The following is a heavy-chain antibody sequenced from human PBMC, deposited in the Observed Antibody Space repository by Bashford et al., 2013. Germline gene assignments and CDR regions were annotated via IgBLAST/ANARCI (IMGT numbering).Heavy chain of an antibody. CDR1: GYTFTSYG. J-gene: IGHJ3*01. Sequence: VASVKVSCKASGYTFTSYGISWVRQAPGQGLEWMGWINPSTTNSGYSQKFQGRVIMTRDTFTSTVDMELTSLTSEDSAIYYCARREANCAGYGDCYFLDAFDFWGQGTLVTVSS. CDR3: ARREANCAGYGDCYFLDAFDF. CDR2: INPSTTNS. D-gene: IGHD2-21*02. V-gene: IGHV1-8*02.